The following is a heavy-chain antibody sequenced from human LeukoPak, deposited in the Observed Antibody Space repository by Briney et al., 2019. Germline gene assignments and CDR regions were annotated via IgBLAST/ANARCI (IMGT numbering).Heavy chain of an antibody. V-gene: IGHV3-23*01. D-gene: IGHD5-24*01. Sequence: GGSLRLSCAAPGFTFSSYAMSWVRQAPGKGLEWVSAISGSGGSTYYADSVKGRFTISRDNSKNTLYLQMNSLRAEDTAVYYCAKAQPRWLQLDVGEIDYWGQGTLVTVSS. CDR1: GFTFSSYA. CDR2: ISGSGGST. CDR3: AKAQPRWLQLDVGEIDY. J-gene: IGHJ4*02.